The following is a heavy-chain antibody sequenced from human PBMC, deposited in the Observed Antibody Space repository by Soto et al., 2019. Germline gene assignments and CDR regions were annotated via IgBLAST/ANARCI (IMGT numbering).Heavy chain of an antibody. D-gene: IGHD1-1*01. CDR2: INHSGST. CDR1: GGSFSGYY. J-gene: IGHJ2*01. CDR3: ARSVNWRNWYFDL. Sequence: SETLSLTCAVYGGSFSGYYWSWIRQPPGKGLEWIGEINHSGSTNYNPSLKSRFTISVDTSKNQFSLKLSYVNTADTAVYYCARSVNWRNWYFDLWGRGTLVTVSS. V-gene: IGHV4-34*01.